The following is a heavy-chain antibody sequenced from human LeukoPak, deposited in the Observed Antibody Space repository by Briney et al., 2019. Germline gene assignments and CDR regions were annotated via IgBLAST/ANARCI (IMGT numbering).Heavy chain of an antibody. Sequence: GGSLRLSCAASGFNLSSYYMDWVRQGPGKGLVWVSRLKSDGNSTKYADSVKGRFTISRDDAKNTLYLQMTSLRVEDAAVYYCARTTLETQYFDRWGQGTLVTVSS. V-gene: IGHV3-74*03. J-gene: IGHJ4*02. D-gene: IGHD1-1*01. CDR1: GFNLSSYY. CDR2: LKSDGNST. CDR3: ARTTLETQYFDR.